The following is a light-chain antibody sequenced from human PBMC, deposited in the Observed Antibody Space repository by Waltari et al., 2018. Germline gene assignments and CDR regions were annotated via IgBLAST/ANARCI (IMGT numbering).Light chain of an antibody. J-gene: IGLJ3*02. CDR1: RSDVGGYKY. CDR3: AAWDDSLSGRV. V-gene: IGLV2-11*01. Sequence: QSALTQPRSVSGSPGQSVTISCTGTRSDVGGYKYFTWYQQHPGKAPKLMIFDVRKRPSGVPDRFSGSKSGTSASLAISGLRSEDEADYYCAAWDDSLSGRVFGGGTKVTVL. CDR2: DVR.